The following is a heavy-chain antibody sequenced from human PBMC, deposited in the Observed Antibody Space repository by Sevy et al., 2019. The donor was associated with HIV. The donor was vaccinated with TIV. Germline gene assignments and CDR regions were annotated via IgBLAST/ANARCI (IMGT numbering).Heavy chain of an antibody. CDR1: GFTFQTFG. CDR2: ISYDGSSQ. J-gene: IGHJ4*02. V-gene: IGHV3-30*18. D-gene: IGHD3-10*02. Sequence: GGSLRLSCTASGFTFQTFGMHWVRQAPGKGLEWVAVISYDGSSQNYADSVKGRFTISRDNSKNTLFLQMTSLSADDTAVYACTNESLRGGYVRGDFDHWGQGTLVTVSS. CDR3: TNESLRGGYVRGDFDH.